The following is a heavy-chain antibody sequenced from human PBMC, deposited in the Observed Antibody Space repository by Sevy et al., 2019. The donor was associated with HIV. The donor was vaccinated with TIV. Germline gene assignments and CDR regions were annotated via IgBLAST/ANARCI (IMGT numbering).Heavy chain of an antibody. Sequence: GGSLRLSCAASGFTFSSYAISWVRQAPGKGLEWVSAISGSGGSTYYADSVKGRFTISRDNSKNTLYLQMNSLRAEDTAVYYCAKSRVKLLVTDAFDIWGQGTMVTVSS. J-gene: IGHJ3*02. V-gene: IGHV3-23*01. D-gene: IGHD2-21*01. CDR1: GFTFSSYA. CDR3: AKSRVKLLVTDAFDI. CDR2: ISGSGGST.